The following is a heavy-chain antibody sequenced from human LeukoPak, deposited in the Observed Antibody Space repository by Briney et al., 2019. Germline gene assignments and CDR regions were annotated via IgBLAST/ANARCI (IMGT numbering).Heavy chain of an antibody. CDR1: GYRFTGYY. CDR3: ARDPGHDTSNYGGLDF. V-gene: IGHV1-2*02. CDR2: INPKSGDP. Sequence: ASVKVSCTTSGYRFTGYYMHWVRQAPGQGLEWMGWINPKSGDPIYVQKFQGRVTLTRDTSIDTVYLELSSLKSDDTAVYYCARDPGHDTSNYGGLDFWGQGTLVTVSS. J-gene: IGHJ4*02. D-gene: IGHD4-11*01.